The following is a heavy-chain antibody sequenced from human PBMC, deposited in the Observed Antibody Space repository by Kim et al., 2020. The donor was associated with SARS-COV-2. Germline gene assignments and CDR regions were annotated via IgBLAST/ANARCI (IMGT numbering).Heavy chain of an antibody. J-gene: IGHJ4*02. CDR3: ARMDGYNYPFDY. V-gene: IGHV5-51*01. D-gene: IGHD5-12*01. Sequence: PSFQGQVTSSADKSISTAYLQWSSLKASDTAMYYCARMDGYNYPFDYWGQGTLVTVSS.